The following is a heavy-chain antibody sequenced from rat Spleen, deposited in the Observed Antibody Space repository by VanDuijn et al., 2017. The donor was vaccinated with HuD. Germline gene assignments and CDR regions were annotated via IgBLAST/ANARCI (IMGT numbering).Heavy chain of an antibody. Sequence: EVQLVESGGGLVQPGRSLKLSCAASGFTFSYYNMAWVRQAPTKCLEWVATISYNGSSTYYRDSVKGRFTISRNNAQNTLYLQMDSLRSEDTATYYCATYGGYYSSLDYWGQGVMVTVSS. J-gene: IGHJ2*01. CDR2: ISYNGSST. D-gene: IGHD1-2*01. CDR3: ATYGGYYSSLDY. V-gene: IGHV5-7*01. CDR1: GFTFSYYN.